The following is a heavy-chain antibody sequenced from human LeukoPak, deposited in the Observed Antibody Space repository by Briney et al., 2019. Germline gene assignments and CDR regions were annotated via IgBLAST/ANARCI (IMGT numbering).Heavy chain of an antibody. Sequence: PSETLSLTCAIYGGSFSGYYWSWIRQPPGKGLEWIGEINHSGSTNYNPSLKSRVTISVDTSKNQFSLKLSSVTAADTAVYYCARVGADGSGFLFDYWGQGTLVTVSS. V-gene: IGHV4-34*01. CDR1: GGSFSGYY. D-gene: IGHD3-10*01. CDR3: ARVGADGSGFLFDY. J-gene: IGHJ4*02. CDR2: INHSGST.